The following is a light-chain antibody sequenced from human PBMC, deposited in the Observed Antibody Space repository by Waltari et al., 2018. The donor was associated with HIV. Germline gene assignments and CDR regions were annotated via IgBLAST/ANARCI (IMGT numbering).Light chain of an antibody. CDR2: EVT. J-gene: IGLJ3*02. V-gene: IGLV6-57*03. Sequence: NFMLTQPHSVSGSPGKTVIISCTRSSGSIDSNYVQWYQQRPGSAPIILFEEVTERPSGVPERSASPIDSSSNSASLTISGLKTEDEADYYCQSSDSIIAVFGGGTKLTVL. CDR1: SGSIDSNY. CDR3: QSSDSIIAV.